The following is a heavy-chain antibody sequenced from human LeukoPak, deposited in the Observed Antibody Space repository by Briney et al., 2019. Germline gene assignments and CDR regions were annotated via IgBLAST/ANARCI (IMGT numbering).Heavy chain of an antibody. Sequence: PGGSLRLSCAASGFTVSSNYMSWVRQAPGKGLEWVSAISGSGGSTYYADSVKGRFTISRDNSKNTLYLQMNSLRVEDTAVYYCANLPSTTVTTRDWLDPWGQGTLVTVSS. V-gene: IGHV3-23*01. CDR3: ANLPSTTVTTRDWLDP. D-gene: IGHD4-17*01. CDR2: ISGSGGST. CDR1: GFTVSSNY. J-gene: IGHJ5*02.